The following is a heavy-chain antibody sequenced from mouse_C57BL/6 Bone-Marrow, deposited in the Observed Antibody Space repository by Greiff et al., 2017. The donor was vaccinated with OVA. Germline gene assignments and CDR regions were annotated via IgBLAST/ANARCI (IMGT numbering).Heavy chain of an antibody. V-gene: IGHV1-76*01. CDR1: GYTFTDYY. CDR3: AFLPLY. CDR2: IYPGSGNT. Sequence: VKLMESGAELVRPGASVKLSCKASGYTFTDYYINWVKQRPGQGLEWIARIYPGSGNTYYNEKFKGKATLTAEKSSSTAYMQLSSLTSEDSAVYFCAFLPLYWGQGTLVTVSA. J-gene: IGHJ3*01.